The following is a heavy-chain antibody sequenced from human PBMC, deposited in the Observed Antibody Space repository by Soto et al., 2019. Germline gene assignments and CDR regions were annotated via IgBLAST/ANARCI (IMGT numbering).Heavy chain of an antibody. CDR2: ISAYNGNT. CDR1: GYTFTSYG. CDR3: AREDTIFGDQRYYYYGMDV. J-gene: IGHJ6*02. Sequence: ASVKVSCKASGYTFTSYGISWVRQAPGQGLEWMGWISAYNGNTNYAQKLQGRVTMTTDTSTSTAYMELRSLRSDDTAVYYCAREDTIFGDQRYYYYGMDVWGQGTTVTVSS. D-gene: IGHD3-3*01. V-gene: IGHV1-18*01.